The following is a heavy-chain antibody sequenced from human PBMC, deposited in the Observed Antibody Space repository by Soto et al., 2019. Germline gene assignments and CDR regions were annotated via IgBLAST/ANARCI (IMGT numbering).Heavy chain of an antibody. D-gene: IGHD1-26*01. CDR1: GGSISSYY. V-gene: IGHV4-59*01. Sequence: SETLSLTCTVSGGSISSYYWSWIRQPPGKGLEWIGYIYYSGSTNYNPSLKSRVTISVDTSKNQFSLKLSSVTAADTAVYYCARDVGVLRGAIFYYGMDVWGQGTTVTVSS. CDR3: ARDVGVLRGAIFYYGMDV. J-gene: IGHJ6*02. CDR2: IYYSGST.